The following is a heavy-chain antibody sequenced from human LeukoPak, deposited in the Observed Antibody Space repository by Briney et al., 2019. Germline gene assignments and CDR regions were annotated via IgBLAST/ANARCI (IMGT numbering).Heavy chain of an antibody. Sequence: SETLSLTCTVSGGSLSSTIYFWGWIRQPPGNGMEWIVGIYYSGSPNYNPSLKRPVTMSVDTPKNQFSLKLTSVTAADTAVYYCARQSIAARGYYYYMDVWGKGTTVTVSS. CDR3: ARQSIAARGYYYYMDV. J-gene: IGHJ6*03. CDR2: IYYSGSP. CDR1: GGSLSSTIYF. V-gene: IGHV4-39*01. D-gene: IGHD6-6*01.